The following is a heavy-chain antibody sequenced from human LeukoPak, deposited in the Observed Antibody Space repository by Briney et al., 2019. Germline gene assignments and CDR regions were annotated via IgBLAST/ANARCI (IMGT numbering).Heavy chain of an antibody. V-gene: IGHV4-39*01. Sequence: KASETLSLTCTVSGGSISSSSYYWGWPRQPPGKGLEWIGSIYYSGNTFYNPSLKSRVTISVDTSKNHFSLRLSSVTAADTAVYYCARHVNPSITMVRGVIRWFDPWGQGTLVTVSS. CDR2: IYYSGNT. D-gene: IGHD3-10*01. J-gene: IGHJ5*02. CDR1: GGSISSSSYY. CDR3: ARHVNPSITMVRGVIRWFDP.